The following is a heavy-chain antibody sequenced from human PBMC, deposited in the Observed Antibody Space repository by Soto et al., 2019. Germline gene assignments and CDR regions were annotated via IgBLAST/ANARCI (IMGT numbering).Heavy chain of an antibody. Sequence: QVQLVESGGGVVQPGRSLRLSCAASGFTFSSYGMHWVRQAPGKGLEWVAVILYDGSNKYYADSVKGRFTISRDNSKNTLYLQMNSLRAEDTAVYYCARDQLYSSSWSDYWGQGTLVTVSS. CDR3: ARDQLYSSSWSDY. V-gene: IGHV3-33*01. J-gene: IGHJ4*02. CDR2: ILYDGSNK. D-gene: IGHD6-13*01. CDR1: GFTFSSYG.